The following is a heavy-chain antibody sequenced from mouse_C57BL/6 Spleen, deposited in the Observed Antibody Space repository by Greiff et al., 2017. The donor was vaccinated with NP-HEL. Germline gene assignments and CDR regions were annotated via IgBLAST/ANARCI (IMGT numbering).Heavy chain of an antibody. CDR3: ARDGSSQGYFDV. CDR2: INPGSGGT. D-gene: IGHD1-1*01. V-gene: IGHV1-54*01. J-gene: IGHJ1*03. Sequence: VQLQQSGAELVRPGTSVKVSCKASGYAFTNYLIEWVKQRPGQGLEWIGVINPGSGGTNYNEKFKGKATLTADKSSSTAYMRLGSLTSEDSAVYCCARDGSSQGYFDVWGTGTTVTVSS. CDR1: GYAFTNYL.